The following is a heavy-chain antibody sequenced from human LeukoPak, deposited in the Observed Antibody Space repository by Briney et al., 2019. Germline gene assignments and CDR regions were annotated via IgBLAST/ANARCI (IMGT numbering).Heavy chain of an antibody. CDR3: ARVSVATKTWDY. J-gene: IGHJ4*02. CDR2: IYHSGSP. V-gene: IGHV4-4*02. Sequence: PSETLSLTCAVSGGSISSNNWWGWVRQPPGKGLEWIGEIYHSGSPNYNPSLKSRVTISVDKSKNQFSLKLSSVTAADTAVYYCARVSVATKTWDYWGQGTLVTVSS. D-gene: IGHD6-19*01. CDR1: GGSISSNNW.